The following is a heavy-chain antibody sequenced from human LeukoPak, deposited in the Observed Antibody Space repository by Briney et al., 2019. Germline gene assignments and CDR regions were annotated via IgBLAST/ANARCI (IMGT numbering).Heavy chain of an antibody. CDR3: AKVMVRAVIIPEHFDY. CDR1: GFTFSSYA. J-gene: IGHJ4*02. D-gene: IGHD3-10*01. CDR2: ISGSGGST. Sequence: GGSLRLSCAASGFTFSSYAMSWVRQAPGKGLEGVSAISGSGGSTYYADSVKGRFTISRDNSKNTLYLQMNSLRAEDTAVYYCAKVMVRAVIIPEHFDYWGQGTLVTVSS. V-gene: IGHV3-23*01.